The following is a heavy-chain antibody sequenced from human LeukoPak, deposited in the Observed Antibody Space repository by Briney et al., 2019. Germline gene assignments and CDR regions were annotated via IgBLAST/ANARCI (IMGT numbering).Heavy chain of an antibody. CDR3: VRRYFDY. V-gene: IGHV3-7*03. CDR1: GFTFSSYW. J-gene: IGHJ4*02. Sequence: GGSLRLSCVASGFTFSSYWMHWVRQAPGKGLEWVANIKQDGSEKYYVDSVKGRFTISRDNAKNSLYLQMNSLRAEDTAVYYCVRRYFDYWGQGTLVTVSS. CDR2: IKQDGSEK.